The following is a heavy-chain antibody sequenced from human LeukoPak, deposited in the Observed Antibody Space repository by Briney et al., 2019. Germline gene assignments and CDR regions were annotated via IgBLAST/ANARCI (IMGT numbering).Heavy chain of an antibody. V-gene: IGHV3-23*03. CDR1: GFTFSSYA. J-gene: IGHJ4*02. Sequence: GGSLRLSCAASGFTFSSYAMSWVRQAPGKGLEWVSLIYSGGSTYYADSVKGRFIISRDNSKNTLYLQMDSLSAEDTAVYYCVKVDTWGQGTLVTVSS. D-gene: IGHD5-18*01. CDR3: VKVDT. CDR2: IYSGGST.